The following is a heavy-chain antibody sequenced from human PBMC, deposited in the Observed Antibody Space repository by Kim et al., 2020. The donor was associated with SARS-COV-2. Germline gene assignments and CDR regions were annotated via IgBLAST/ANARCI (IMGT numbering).Heavy chain of an antibody. V-gene: IGHV3-49*02. Sequence: SVKGRFTISRDDSKSIAYLQMNSLKTEDTAVYYCTRVRCSGGSCYNGMDVWGQGTTVTVSS. D-gene: IGHD2-15*01. CDR3: TRVRCSGGSCYNGMDV. J-gene: IGHJ6*02.